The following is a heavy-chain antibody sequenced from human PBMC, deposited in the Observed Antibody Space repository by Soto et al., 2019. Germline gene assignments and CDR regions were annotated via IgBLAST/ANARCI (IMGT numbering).Heavy chain of an antibody. J-gene: IGHJ4*02. V-gene: IGHV3-23*01. CDR2: LSGTGEKT. D-gene: IGHD6-13*01. CDR3: AREGAPGKGEAGYNIAS. Sequence: EVQLLESGGGLVQPGGSLRLSCAASGFTFSSYTMSWVRQAPGKGLEWVSSLSGTGEKTYYADSVRGRFTISRDNSKNSLFLQRNSLRVEERAVFYCAREGAPGKGEAGYNIASWGQGTLVT. CDR1: GFTFSSYT.